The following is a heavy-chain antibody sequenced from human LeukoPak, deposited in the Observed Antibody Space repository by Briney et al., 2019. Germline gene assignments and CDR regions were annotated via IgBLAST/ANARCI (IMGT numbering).Heavy chain of an antibody. CDR1: GFTFSSYA. J-gene: IGHJ4*02. CDR3: ARRAYYDFWSGYSHFDY. CDR2: INHSGST. Sequence: PGGSLRLSCAASGFTFSSYAMSWIRQPPGKGLEWIGEINHSGSTNYNPSLKSRVTISVDTSKNQFSLKLSSVTAADTAVYYCARRAYYDFWSGYSHFDYWGQGTLVTVSS. V-gene: IGHV4-34*01. D-gene: IGHD3-3*01.